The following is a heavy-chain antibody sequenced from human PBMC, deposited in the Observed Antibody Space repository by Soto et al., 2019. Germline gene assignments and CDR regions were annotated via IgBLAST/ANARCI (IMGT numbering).Heavy chain of an antibody. Sequence: QVQLVESGGGVVQPGRSLRLSCAASGFTFSSYGMHWVRQAPGKGLEWVAVISYDGSNKYYADSVKGRFTISRDNSKNTLYLQMNSLRAEDTAVYYCARNSDGYNIDYWGQGTLVTVSS. D-gene: IGHD5-12*01. CDR3: ARNSDGYNIDY. J-gene: IGHJ4*02. CDR1: GFTFSSYG. CDR2: ISYDGSNK. V-gene: IGHV3-30*03.